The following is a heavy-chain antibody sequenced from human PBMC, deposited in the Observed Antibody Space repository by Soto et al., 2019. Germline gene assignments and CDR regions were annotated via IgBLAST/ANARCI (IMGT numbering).Heavy chain of an antibody. J-gene: IGHJ4*02. V-gene: IGHV3-23*01. Sequence: QPGGSLRLSCAASGFTFASYDMTWVRQAPGKGLEWVSGISGSGGSTYYGDSVKGRFTISRDNSKKMLFMQMSSLRAEDTALYYCAIRGLSKAEVRGYFDYWGQGTL. CDR1: GFTFASYD. D-gene: IGHD3-10*01. CDR2: ISGSGGST. CDR3: AIRGLSKAEVRGYFDY.